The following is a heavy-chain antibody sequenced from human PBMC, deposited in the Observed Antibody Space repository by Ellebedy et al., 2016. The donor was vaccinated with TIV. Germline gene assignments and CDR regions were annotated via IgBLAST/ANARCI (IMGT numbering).Heavy chain of an antibody. V-gene: IGHV2-70*20. J-gene: IGHJ4*02. CDR1: TFSSYW. CDR2: IGWDDDK. Sequence: TFSSYWMSWVRQPPGKALEWLALIGWDDDKYYSTSLKTRLTISKDTSKNQVVLTMTNMDPVDTATYYCARLGSGSSCDYWGQGTLVTVSS. D-gene: IGHD1-26*01. CDR3: ARLGSGSSCDY.